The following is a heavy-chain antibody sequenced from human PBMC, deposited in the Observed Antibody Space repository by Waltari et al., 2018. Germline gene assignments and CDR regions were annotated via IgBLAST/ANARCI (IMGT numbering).Heavy chain of an antibody. V-gene: IGHV4-59*01. J-gene: IGHJ6*02. CDR3: ARTTRTYYYRNGDSQYYFAMDV. CDR1: RGSFNTYY. Sequence: QVQLQESGPGLVRPSETLSLTCTVSRGSFNTYYWSWIRLSQGKALEWIGYIYYDGDTTYNPSLQSRVTISLDTSKDEFSLRMSSVTAADTAIYFCARTTRTYYYRNGDSQYYFAMDVWGQGTTVTVSS. CDR2: IYYDGDT. D-gene: IGHD3-10*01.